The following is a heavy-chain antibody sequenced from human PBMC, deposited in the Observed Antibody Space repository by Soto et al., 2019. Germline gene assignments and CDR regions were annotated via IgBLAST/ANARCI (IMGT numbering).Heavy chain of an antibody. Sequence: VRQAPGKGLEWVAVISYDGSNKYYADSVKGRFTISRDNAKNSLYLQMNSLRAEDTAVYYCERHLAGNSDYWGQRTLVSVPS. CDR3: ERHLAGNSDY. D-gene: IGHD3-3*02. V-gene: IGHV3-33*05. CDR2: ISYDGSNK. J-gene: IGHJ4*02.